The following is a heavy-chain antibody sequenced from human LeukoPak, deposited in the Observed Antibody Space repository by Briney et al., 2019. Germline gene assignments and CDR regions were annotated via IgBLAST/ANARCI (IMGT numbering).Heavy chain of an antibody. D-gene: IGHD2-2*01. Sequence: KSGGSLRLSCAASGFTFSYYSMNWVRQAPGKGLELVSSISSSSSYISYAESVKGRFTVSRDNAKNSLYLQMNNLRAEDTAVYYCARNEGYCSSTSCDAYYFYMDVWGKGTTVTVSS. CDR2: ISSSSSYI. J-gene: IGHJ6*03. CDR3: ARNEGYCSSTSCDAYYFYMDV. V-gene: IGHV3-21*01. CDR1: GFTFSYYS.